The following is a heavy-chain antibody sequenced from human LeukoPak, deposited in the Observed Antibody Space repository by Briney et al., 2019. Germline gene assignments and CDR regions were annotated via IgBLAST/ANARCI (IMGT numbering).Heavy chain of an antibody. D-gene: IGHD2-2*01. CDR2: ISSSGSTI. Sequence: GGSLRLSCAASGFTFSSYEMNWVRQAPGKGLEWVSYISSSGSTIYYADSVKGRFTISRDNAKNSLYLQMNSLRAEDTAVYYCARGDCASCYPVLGVYWGQGTLVTVCS. CDR1: GFTFSSYE. CDR3: ARGDCASCYPVLGVY. J-gene: IGHJ4*02. V-gene: IGHV3-48*03.